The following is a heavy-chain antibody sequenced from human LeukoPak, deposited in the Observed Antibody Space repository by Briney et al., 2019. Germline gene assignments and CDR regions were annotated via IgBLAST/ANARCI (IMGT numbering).Heavy chain of an antibody. CDR1: GYTFTGYY. Sequence: ASVKVSCKASGYTFTGYYMHWVRQAPGQGLEWMGRINPNSGGTNYAQKVQGRVTMTRDTSISTAYMELSRLRSDDTAVYYCARDLTPGTISGYWGQGTLVTVSS. J-gene: IGHJ4*02. D-gene: IGHD3-3*01. CDR3: ARDLTPGTISGY. CDR2: INPNSGGT. V-gene: IGHV1-2*06.